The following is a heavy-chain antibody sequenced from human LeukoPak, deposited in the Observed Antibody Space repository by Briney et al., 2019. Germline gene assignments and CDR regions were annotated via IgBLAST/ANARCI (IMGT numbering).Heavy chain of an antibody. J-gene: IGHJ5*02. D-gene: IGHD4-23*01. Sequence: KSSETLSLTCTVSGGSISSYYWSWIRQPPGKGLEWIGYIYYSGSTNYNPSLKSRVTISVDTSKNQFSLKLSSVTAADTAVYYCARVAAVGVSWGQGTLVTVSS. V-gene: IGHV4-59*01. CDR2: IYYSGST. CDR3: ARVAAVGVS. CDR1: GGSISSYY.